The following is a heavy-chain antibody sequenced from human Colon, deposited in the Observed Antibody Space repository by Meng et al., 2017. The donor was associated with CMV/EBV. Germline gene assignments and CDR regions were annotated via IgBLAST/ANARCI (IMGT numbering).Heavy chain of an antibody. Sequence: GSLRLSCNVSGGSIAASIYTWAWIRHPPGKRLEWIGSIHNSGITYYNPSLKGRLTISVDTSKNQFSLKLSSVTAADTAVYYCAQDQFVKDYKYYGTDVWGQGTTVTVSS. D-gene: IGHD2-15*01. V-gene: IGHV4-39*07. CDR1: GGSIAASIYT. CDR3: AQDQFVKDYKYYGTDV. J-gene: IGHJ6*02. CDR2: IHNSGIT.